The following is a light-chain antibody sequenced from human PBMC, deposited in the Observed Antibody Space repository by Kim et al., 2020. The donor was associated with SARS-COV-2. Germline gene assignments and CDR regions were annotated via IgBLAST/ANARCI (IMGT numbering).Light chain of an antibody. CDR3: QQYHRYPPT. CDR1: QVINNH. CDR2: AAS. J-gene: IGKJ2*01. V-gene: IGKV1-16*02. Sequence: SATVGETVTYNCRATQVINNHLVWFQKKAGRAPKPLIDAASTLPSGVPSKFSGSGSGTDFTLTISSLQPEDSATYFCQQYHRYPPTFGQGTKLEI.